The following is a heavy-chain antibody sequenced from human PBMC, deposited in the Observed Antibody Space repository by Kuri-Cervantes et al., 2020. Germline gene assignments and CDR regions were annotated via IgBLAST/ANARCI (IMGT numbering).Heavy chain of an antibody. CDR2: ISYDGSNK. V-gene: IGHV3-30-3*01. CDR3: ARVTGIVGSTTADY. J-gene: IGHJ4*02. Sequence: GGSLRLSCAASGFTFSSYAMHWVRQAPGKGLEWVAVISYDGSNKYYADSVKGRFTISGDNAKNSLYLQMNSLRAEDTAVYYCARVTGIVGSTTADYWGQGTRVTVSS. CDR1: GFTFSSYA. D-gene: IGHD1-26*01.